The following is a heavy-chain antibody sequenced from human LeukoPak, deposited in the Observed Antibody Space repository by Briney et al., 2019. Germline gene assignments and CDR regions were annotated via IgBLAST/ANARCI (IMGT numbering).Heavy chain of an antibody. Sequence: SETLSLTCAVYGGSFSGYYWSWIRQPPGKGLEWIGEINHSGSTNYNPSLKSRVTKSVDTSKNQFSLKLSSVTAADTAVYYCARGHLVVPAASYGLDVWGQGTTVTVSS. J-gene: IGHJ6*02. D-gene: IGHD2-2*01. CDR1: GGSFSGYY. CDR2: INHSGST. V-gene: IGHV4-34*01. CDR3: ARGHLVVPAASYGLDV.